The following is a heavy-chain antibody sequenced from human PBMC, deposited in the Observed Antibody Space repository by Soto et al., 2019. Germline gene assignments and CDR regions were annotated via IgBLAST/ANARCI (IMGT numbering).Heavy chain of an antibody. D-gene: IGHD1-1*01. CDR3: ARDSTRRGACDI. CDR2: INHSGST. Sequence: PSETLSLTCTVSGGSVNSGSYYWTWLRQSPGKGLEWIGEINHSGSTNYNPSLKSRVTMSVDASKNQFSLKLNSVTAADTAVYYCARDSTRRGACDIWGQGTTVTVSS. V-gene: IGHV4-61*01. J-gene: IGHJ3*02. CDR1: GGSVNSGSYY.